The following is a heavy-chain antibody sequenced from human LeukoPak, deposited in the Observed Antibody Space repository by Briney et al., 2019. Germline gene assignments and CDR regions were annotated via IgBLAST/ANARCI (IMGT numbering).Heavy chain of an antibody. V-gene: IGHV3-20*04. CDR2: TNWNGGST. J-gene: IGHJ4*02. CDR3: ARDGRSGWYSDN. Sequence: GGSLRLSCAASGFNLDDYGMSWVRKGPGKGLEWVAGTNWNGGSTGYADSVKGRFTISRDNAMKFLYLQMNSLRVEDTALYYCARDGRSGWYSDNWGQGTLVTVSS. CDR1: GFNLDDYG. D-gene: IGHD6-19*01.